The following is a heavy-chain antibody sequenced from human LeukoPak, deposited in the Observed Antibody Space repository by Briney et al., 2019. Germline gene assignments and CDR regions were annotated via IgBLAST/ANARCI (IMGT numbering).Heavy chain of an antibody. CDR1: GGTFSSYA. CDR2: IIPIFGTA. CDR3: AKSTPYGDYFDY. Sequence: SVKVSCKASGGTFSSYAISWVRQAPGQGLEWMGGIIPIFGTANYAQKFQGRVAITADESTSTAYMELSSLRSEDTAVYYCAKSTPYGDYFDYWGQGTLVTVSS. V-gene: IGHV1-69*01. J-gene: IGHJ4*02. D-gene: IGHD4-17*01.